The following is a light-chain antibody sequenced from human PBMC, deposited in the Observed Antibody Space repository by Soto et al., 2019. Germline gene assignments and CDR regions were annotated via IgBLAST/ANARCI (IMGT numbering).Light chain of an antibody. CDR2: GVT. CDR1: NSDIGGYNS. Sequence: QSALTQPASVSGSPGQSITISCTGSNSDIGGYNSVSWYQQHPGKAPKLLIFGVTNRPSGVSDRFSGSKSGNTASLTISALQAEDEADYYCNSYAGGDWVFGVGTKLTVL. J-gene: IGLJ3*02. V-gene: IGLV2-14*01. CDR3: NSYAGGDWV.